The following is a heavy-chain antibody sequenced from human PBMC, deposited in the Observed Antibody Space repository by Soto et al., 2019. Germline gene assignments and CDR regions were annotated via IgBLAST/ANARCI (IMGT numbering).Heavy chain of an antibody. J-gene: IGHJ4*02. V-gene: IGHV1-18*01. CDR1: GYTFTSYV. CDR2: ISAYNGNT. Sequence: ASVKVSCKASGYTFTSYVISWVRQAPGQGLEWMGWISAYNGNTNYAQKLQGRVTMTTDTSTSTAYMELRSLRSDDTAVYYCARDHGAIAAPDFDYWGQGTLVTVSS. D-gene: IGHD6-13*01. CDR3: ARDHGAIAAPDFDY.